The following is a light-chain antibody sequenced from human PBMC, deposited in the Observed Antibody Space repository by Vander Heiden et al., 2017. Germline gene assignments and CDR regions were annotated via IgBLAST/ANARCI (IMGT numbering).Light chain of an antibody. J-gene: IGLJ3*02. V-gene: IGLV3-21*02. CDR1: HIGSKS. Sequence: SYVLTQPPSVSVAPGQTASITCGRDHIGSKSVHWYQQKPGQAPVLVVYDDHNRPSGVPERFSGSNSGNTATLTISRVEAGDEADYYCQVWESSSDRPVFGGGTKLTVL. CDR2: DDH. CDR3: QVWESSSDRPV.